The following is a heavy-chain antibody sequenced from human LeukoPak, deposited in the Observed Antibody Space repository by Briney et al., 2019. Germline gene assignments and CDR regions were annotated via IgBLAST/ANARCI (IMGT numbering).Heavy chain of an antibody. CDR1: GFTFSSYW. V-gene: IGHV3-7*01. J-gene: IGHJ6*03. CDR3: ARHAYSSTWYGEYYYYYMDV. D-gene: IGHD6-13*01. Sequence: GGSLRLSCAASGFTFSSYWMSWVRQAPGKGLEWVANIKQDGSEKYYVDSVKGRFTISRDNAKNSLYLQMNSLRAEDTAVYYCARHAYSSTWYGEYYYYYMDVWGKGTTVTVSS. CDR2: IKQDGSEK.